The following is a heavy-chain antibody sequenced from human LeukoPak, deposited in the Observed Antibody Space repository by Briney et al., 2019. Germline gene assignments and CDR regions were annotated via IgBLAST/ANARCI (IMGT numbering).Heavy chain of an antibody. Sequence: GESLKVSCKASGYTFTNYWIGWVRQMPGKGLEWMGIIYPGDSDTRYSPSFRGQVIISADKSIRTAYLQWTSLKASDTAMYYCARHTGEGSHFQHWGQGSLVTVSS. CDR2: IYPGDSDT. CDR3: ARHTGEGSHFQH. J-gene: IGHJ1*01. V-gene: IGHV5-51*01. D-gene: IGHD3-16*01. CDR1: GYTFTNYW.